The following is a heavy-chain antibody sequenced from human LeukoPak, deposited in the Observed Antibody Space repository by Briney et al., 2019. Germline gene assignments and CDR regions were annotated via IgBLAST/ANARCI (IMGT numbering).Heavy chain of an antibody. D-gene: IGHD3-10*01. J-gene: IGHJ4*02. CDR3: ARDRYYYGSGSYYFDY. CDR1: SGSISSGTYY. CDR2: IYYSGST. V-gene: IGHV4-61*01. Sequence: SETLSLTCTVSSGSISSGTYYWSWIRQPPGKGLEWIGYIYYSGSTNYNPSLKSRVTISVDTSKNQFSLKLSSVTAADTAVYYRARDRYYYGSGSYYFDYWGQGTLVTVSS.